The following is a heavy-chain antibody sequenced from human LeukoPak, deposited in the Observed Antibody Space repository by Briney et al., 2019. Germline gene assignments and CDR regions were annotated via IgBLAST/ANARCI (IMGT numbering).Heavy chain of an antibody. CDR2: ISSSSSTI. Sequence: PGGSPRLSCAASGFTFGSYSMNWVRQAPGKGLEWVSYISSSSSTIYYADSVKGRFTISRDNAKNSLYLQMNSLRAEDTAVYYCARDRYYGSGPPFYYGMDVWGQGTTVTVSS. V-gene: IGHV3-48*01. D-gene: IGHD3-10*01. CDR3: ARDRYYGSGPPFYYGMDV. CDR1: GFTFGSYS. J-gene: IGHJ6*02.